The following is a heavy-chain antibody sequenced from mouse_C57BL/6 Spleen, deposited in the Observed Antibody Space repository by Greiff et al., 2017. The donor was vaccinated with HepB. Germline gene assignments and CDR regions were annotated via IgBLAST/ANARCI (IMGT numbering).Heavy chain of an antibody. CDR1: GYTFTSYG. V-gene: IGHV1-81*01. CDR3: ARWEWDEAWFAY. Sequence: VQLQQSGAELARPGASVKLSCKASGYTFTSYGISWVKQRTGQGLEWIGEIYPRSGNTYYNEKFKGKATLTADKSSSTAYMELRSLTSEDSAVYFCARWEWDEAWFAYWGQGTLVTVSA. CDR2: IYPRSGNT. D-gene: IGHD4-1*01. J-gene: IGHJ3*01.